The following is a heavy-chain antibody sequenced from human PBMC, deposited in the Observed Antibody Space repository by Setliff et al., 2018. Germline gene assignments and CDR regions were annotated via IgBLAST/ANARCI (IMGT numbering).Heavy chain of an antibody. V-gene: IGHV4-39*01. Sequence: SETLSLTCTVSGGSISSSSYYWGWIRQPPGKGLEWIGSIYYSGSTYYNPSLKSRVTISVDTSKNQFSLKLSSVTAADTAVYYCARLSYRGSGAFDIWGQGTMVTVSS. CDR3: ARLSYRGSGAFDI. D-gene: IGHD1-26*01. CDR1: GGSISSSSYY. CDR2: IYYSGST. J-gene: IGHJ3*02.